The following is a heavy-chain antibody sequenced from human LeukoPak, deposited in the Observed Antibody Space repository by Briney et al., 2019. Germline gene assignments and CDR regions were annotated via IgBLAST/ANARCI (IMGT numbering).Heavy chain of an antibody. J-gene: IGHJ4*02. D-gene: IGHD2-21*02. V-gene: IGHV4-34*01. CDR1: GGSFSGYY. CDR2: INHSGST. CDR3: ARSGDYANY. Sequence: PSETLSLTCAVYGGSFSGYYWSWIRQPPGKGLEWIGEINHSGSTNYNPSLKSRVIISVDTSKNQFSLKLSSVTAADTAVYYCARSGDYANYWGQGTLVTVSS.